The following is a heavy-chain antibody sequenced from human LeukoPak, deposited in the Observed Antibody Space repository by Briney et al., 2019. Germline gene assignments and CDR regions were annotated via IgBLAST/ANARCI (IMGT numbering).Heavy chain of an antibody. CDR3: ARDSSGNLDY. V-gene: IGHV3-21*01. D-gene: IGHD6-19*01. CDR2: ISSSSSYI. CDR1: GFTFSSYS. Sequence: PGGTLRLSCAASGFTFSSYSMNWVRQAPGKGLEWVSSISSSSSYIYYADSVKGRFTISRDNAKNSLYLQMNSLRAEDTAVYYCARDSSGNLDYWGQGTLVTVSS. J-gene: IGHJ4*02.